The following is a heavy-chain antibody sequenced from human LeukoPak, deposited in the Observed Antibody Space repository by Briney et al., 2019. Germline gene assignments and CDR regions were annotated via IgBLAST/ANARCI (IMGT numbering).Heavy chain of an antibody. Sequence: PSETLSLTCAVYGGSFSGYYWSWIRQPPGKGLEWIGEINHSGSTNYNPSLKSRVTISVDTSKNQFSLKLSSVTAADTAVYYCAREGYDFWSGYHNWFDPWGQGTLVTVSS. J-gene: IGHJ5*02. V-gene: IGHV4-34*01. CDR2: INHSGST. CDR3: AREGYDFWSGYHNWFDP. CDR1: GGSFSGYY. D-gene: IGHD3-3*01.